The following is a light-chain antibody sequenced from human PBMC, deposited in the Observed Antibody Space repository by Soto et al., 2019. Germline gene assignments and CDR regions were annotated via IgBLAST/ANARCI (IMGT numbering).Light chain of an antibody. CDR2: SAS. CDR3: QQRNNWVT. CDR1: QSVSNN. J-gene: IGKJ4*01. V-gene: IGKV3-15*01. Sequence: EIVMTQSPATLSVSPGERATLSCRASQSVSNNLAWYQQKPGQAPRLLMYSASTRATGIPARFGGSGSGTEFTLTISSLQSADFGVYYCQQRNNWVTFGGGTKVDIK.